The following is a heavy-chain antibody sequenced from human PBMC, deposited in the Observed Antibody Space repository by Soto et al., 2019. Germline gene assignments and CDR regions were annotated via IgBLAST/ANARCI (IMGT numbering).Heavy chain of an antibody. V-gene: IGHV1-18*01. J-gene: IGHJ4*02. CDR2: ISAYNGNT. D-gene: IGHD3-22*01. Sequence: ASVKVSCKASGYTFTSYGISWVRQAPGQGLEWMGWISAYNGNTNYAQKLQGRVTMTTDTSTSTAYMELRSLRSDDTAVYYCARALTYYYDSSGFYYFDYWGQGTLVTVSS. CDR1: GYTFTSYG. CDR3: ARALTYYYDSSGFYYFDY.